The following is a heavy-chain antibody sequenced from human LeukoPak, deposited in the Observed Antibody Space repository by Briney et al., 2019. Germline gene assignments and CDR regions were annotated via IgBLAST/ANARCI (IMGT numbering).Heavy chain of an antibody. Sequence: LGESRRISCQGFGSPFTTSWSGWGRQLPGKGLEWTAIIYAGNSDAKYSPSFQGQVSISTDRSISTAYLHRSSLKASDTAIYYCAIINHPDGRVYWGQGTMVTVSS. CDR1: GSPFTTSW. CDR3: AIINHPDGRVY. J-gene: IGHJ4*02. CDR2: IYAGNSDA. D-gene: IGHD5-24*01. V-gene: IGHV5-51*01.